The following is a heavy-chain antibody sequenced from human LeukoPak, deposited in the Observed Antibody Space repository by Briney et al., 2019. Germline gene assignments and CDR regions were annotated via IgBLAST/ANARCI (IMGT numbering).Heavy chain of an antibody. CDR2: IKKDGSEK. CDR1: GFTFSSYW. J-gene: IGHJ4*02. CDR3: ARDLSGVTGYTYGRGIDY. V-gene: IGHV3-7*01. D-gene: IGHD5-18*01. Sequence: SGGSLRLSCAASGFTFSSYWMSWVRQAPGKGLEWVANIKKDGSEKYYVDSVKGRFTTSRDNAKTSLYLQMNSLRAEDTAVYYCARDLSGVTGYTYGRGIDYWGQGTLVTVSS.